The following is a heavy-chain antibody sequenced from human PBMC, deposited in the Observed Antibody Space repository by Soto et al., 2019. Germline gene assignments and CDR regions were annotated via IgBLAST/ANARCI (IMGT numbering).Heavy chain of an antibody. CDR2: ISYDGSNK. D-gene: IGHD6-13*01. CDR3: ARDQTGITTAGGGRIDY. V-gene: IGHV3-30-3*01. Sequence: QVQLVESGGGVVQPGRSLSLSCAASGFTFSSYAMHWVRQAPGKGLECVAVISYDGSNKYYADSVKGRFTISRDNSKNTLYLQMNSLRAEDTAVFYCARDQTGITTAGGGRIDYWGQGSLVTVSS. CDR1: GFTFSSYA. J-gene: IGHJ4*02.